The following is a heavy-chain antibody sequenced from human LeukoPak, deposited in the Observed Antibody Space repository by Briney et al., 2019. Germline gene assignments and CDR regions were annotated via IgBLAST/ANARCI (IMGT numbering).Heavy chain of an antibody. CDR3: TTDPYPNYGDYSLWDY. CDR2: IKSKTDGGTT. CDR1: GFTFSNAW. V-gene: IGHV3-15*01. J-gene: IGHJ4*02. Sequence: GGSLRLSCAASGFTFSNAWMSWVRQAPGKGLEWVGRIKSKTDGGTTDYAAPVKGRFTISRDDSKNTLYLQMNSLKTEDTAVYYCTTDPYPNYGDYSLWDYWGQGTLVTVSS. D-gene: IGHD4-17*01.